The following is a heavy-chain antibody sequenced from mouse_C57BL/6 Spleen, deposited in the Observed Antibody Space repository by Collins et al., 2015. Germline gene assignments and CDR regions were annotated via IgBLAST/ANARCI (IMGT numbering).Heavy chain of an antibody. Sequence: EVKLLQSGGGLVQPGGSLKLSCVASGIDFSRYWMGWVRRAPGKGLEWVGEINPNSKTINYAPSLKDKFIISRDNAKNTLFLQVNKVRSEDTALYYCARMGNYGWFAYWGQGTLVTVSA. V-gene: IGHV4-1*01. CDR3: ARMGNYGWFAY. J-gene: IGHJ3*01. D-gene: IGHD2-1*01. CDR1: GIDFSRYW. CDR2: INPNSKTI.